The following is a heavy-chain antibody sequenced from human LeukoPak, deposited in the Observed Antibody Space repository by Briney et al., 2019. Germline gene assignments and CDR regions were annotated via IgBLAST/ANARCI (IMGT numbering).Heavy chain of an antibody. D-gene: IGHD3-10*01. Sequence: GGSLRLSCAASGFTFSSYAMSWVRQAPGKGLEWVSDISGSGGSTYYGDSVKGRFTISRDNSKNTLYLQMNSLRAEDTAVYYCGKRLTSDAGSYAADDIRGQGTLVTVSS. CDR2: ISGSGGST. V-gene: IGHV3-23*01. J-gene: IGHJ4*02. CDR3: GKRLTSDAGSYAADDI. CDR1: GFTFSSYA.